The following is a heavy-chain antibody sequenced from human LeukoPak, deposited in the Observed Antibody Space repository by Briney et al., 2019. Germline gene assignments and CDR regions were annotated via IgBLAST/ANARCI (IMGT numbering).Heavy chain of an antibody. CDR2: IYSGGST. CDR1: GFTVSSNY. J-gene: IGHJ4*02. CDR3: ARESGGWEGPASFDY. D-gene: IGHD6-19*01. V-gene: IGHV3-53*01. Sequence: GGSLRLSCAASGFTVSSNYMSWVRQAPGKGLEWVSVIYSGGSTYYADSVKGRFTISRDNSKNTLYLQMNSLRAEDTAVYYCARESGGWEGPASFDYWGQGTLVTVSS.